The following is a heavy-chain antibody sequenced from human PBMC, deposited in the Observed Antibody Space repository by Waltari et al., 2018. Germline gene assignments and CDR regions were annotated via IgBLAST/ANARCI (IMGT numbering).Heavy chain of an antibody. Sequence: QVQLVQSGAEVKKPGASVKVSCKASGYTFTSYDINWVRQATGQGLEWMGWMNPNSGNTGYAQKFQGRVTMTRDTSTSTVYMELSSLRSEDTAVYYCARERAITIFGVDNYYGMDVWGQGTTVTVSS. J-gene: IGHJ6*02. D-gene: IGHD3-3*01. CDR1: GYTFTSYD. CDR3: ARERAITIFGVDNYYGMDV. CDR2: MNPNSGNT. V-gene: IGHV1-8*01.